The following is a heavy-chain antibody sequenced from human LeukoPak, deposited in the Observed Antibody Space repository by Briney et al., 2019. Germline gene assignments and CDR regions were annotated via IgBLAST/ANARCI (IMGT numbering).Heavy chain of an antibody. J-gene: IGHJ4*02. CDR2: ISQHGSAK. Sequence: PGGSLRLSCAASGFTFSSYWMSWVRQVPGKGLEWVANISQHGSAKYYVDSVKGRFTISRDNAKKSLFLQMNSLGAEDTGVYYCARDLLPGDYWGQGTLVTVSS. CDR3: ARDLLPGDY. V-gene: IGHV3-7*04. D-gene: IGHD2-15*01. CDR1: GFTFSSYW.